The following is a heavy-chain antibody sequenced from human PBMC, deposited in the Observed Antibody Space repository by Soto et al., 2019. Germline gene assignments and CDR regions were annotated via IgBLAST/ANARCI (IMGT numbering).Heavy chain of an antibody. CDR2: ISAYNGNT. Sequence: ASVKVSCKASGYTFTSYGISWVRQAPGQGLEWMGWISAYNGNTNYAQKLQGRVTMTTDTSTSTAYMELRSLRSDDTAVYYCARDLGVRTYYDFWSGFYWFDPWGQGTLVTVSS. CDR3: ARDLGVRTYYDFWSGFYWFDP. CDR1: GYTFTSYG. V-gene: IGHV1-18*01. J-gene: IGHJ5*02. D-gene: IGHD3-3*01.